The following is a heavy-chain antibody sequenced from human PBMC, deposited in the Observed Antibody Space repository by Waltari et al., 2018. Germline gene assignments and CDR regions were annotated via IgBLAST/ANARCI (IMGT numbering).Heavy chain of an antibody. CDR2: IKQDGSEK. V-gene: IGHV3-7*03. D-gene: IGHD2-2*02. CDR3: ARDDEDIVVVPAAIGDY. CDR1: GFTFSSYW. J-gene: IGHJ4*02. Sequence: EVQLVESGGGLVQPGGSLRLSCAASGFTFSSYWMSWVRQAPGKGLEWVANIKQDGSEKYYVDSVKGRFTISRDNAKNSLYLQMNSLRAEDTAVYYCARDDEDIVVVPAAIGDYWGQGTLVTVSS.